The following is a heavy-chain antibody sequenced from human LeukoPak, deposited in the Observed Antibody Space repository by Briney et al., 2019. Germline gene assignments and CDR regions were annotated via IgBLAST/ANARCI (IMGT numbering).Heavy chain of an antibody. V-gene: IGHV3-30-3*01. CDR3: ARPLGTTGFWFAFDI. J-gene: IGHJ3*02. CDR2: ISYDGSNK. D-gene: IGHD1-7*01. Sequence: RRSLRLSCAASGFTFSSYAMHWVRQAPGKGLEWVAVISYDGSNKYYADSLKGPFTISRDNSKNTLYLQMNSLRAEDTAVYYCARPLGTTGFWFAFDIWGQGTMVTVSS. CDR1: GFTFSSYA.